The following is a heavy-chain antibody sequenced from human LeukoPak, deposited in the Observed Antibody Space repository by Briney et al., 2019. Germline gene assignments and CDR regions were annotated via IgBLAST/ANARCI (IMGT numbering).Heavy chain of an antibody. CDR3: ARGYGSGSYLNH. J-gene: IGHJ5*02. CDR2: IYYSGST. CDR1: GGSISSYY. V-gene: IGHV4-59*01. D-gene: IGHD3-10*01. Sequence: PSEALSLTCTVSGGSISSYYWSWIRRPPGKGLEWIGYIYYSGSTNYNPSLKSRVTISVDTSKNQFSLKLSSVTAADTAVYYCARGYGSGSYLNHWGQGTLVTVSS.